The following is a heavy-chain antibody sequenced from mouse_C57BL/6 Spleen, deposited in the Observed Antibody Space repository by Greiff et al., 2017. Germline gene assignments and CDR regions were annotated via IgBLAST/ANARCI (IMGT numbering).Heavy chain of an antibody. V-gene: IGHV2-6*01. D-gene: IGHD2-3*01. CDR3: ASVDGFAY. CDR1: GFSLTSYG. CDR2: IWGVGST. J-gene: IGHJ3*01. Sequence: QVTLKESGPGLVAPSQSLSITCTVSGFSLTSYGVDWVRQSPGKGLEWLGVIWGVGSTNYNSALKSRLRLSMDKSKCQFFLKMNILQTDDTAIYSCASVDGFAYWVHGPLVTVSA.